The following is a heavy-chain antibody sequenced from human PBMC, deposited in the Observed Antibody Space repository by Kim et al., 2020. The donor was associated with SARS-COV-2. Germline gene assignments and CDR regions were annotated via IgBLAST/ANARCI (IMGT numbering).Heavy chain of an antibody. V-gene: IGHV3-33*01. CDR1: GFVFSSFG. J-gene: IGHJ5*02. CDR2: IRYDGTKQ. CDR3: ARDVDTSGYLSRFDT. Sequence: GGSLRLSCAASGFVFSSFGMHWVRQAPGKGLEWVAVIRYDGTKQYYADSVRGRFTISRDQSKNMVFLEMNSLRAEDTAVYYCARDVDTSGYLSRFDTWGQGTLVTVSS. D-gene: IGHD3-22*01.